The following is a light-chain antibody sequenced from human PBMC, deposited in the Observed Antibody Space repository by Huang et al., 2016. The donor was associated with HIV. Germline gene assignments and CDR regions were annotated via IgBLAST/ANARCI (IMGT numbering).Light chain of an antibody. CDR2: AAS. V-gene: IGKV1-6*02. Sequence: AIQLTQSPSSLSASVGDRVTITCRASQDITNDLGWYQQKPGKAPKLLISAASTLRSGVPSRCSGSGAGTDFTLTISRLQPEDFATYFCLQDFTYPRTFGQGTRVEIK. J-gene: IGKJ1*01. CDR1: QDITND. CDR3: LQDFTYPRT.